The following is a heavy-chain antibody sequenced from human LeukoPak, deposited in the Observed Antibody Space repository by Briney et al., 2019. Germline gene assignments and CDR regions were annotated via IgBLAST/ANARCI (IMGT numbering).Heavy chain of an antibody. Sequence: GASVKVSCKASGYTFTGYYMHWVRQAPGQGLEWMGWINPNSGGTNYAQKFQGRVTMTRDMSISTVYMELSSLRSEDTAVYHCARDRGADYDILTGLFDYWGQGTLVTVSS. V-gene: IGHV1-2*02. CDR1: GYTFTGYY. J-gene: IGHJ4*02. CDR3: ARDRGADYDILTGLFDY. D-gene: IGHD3-9*01. CDR2: INPNSGGT.